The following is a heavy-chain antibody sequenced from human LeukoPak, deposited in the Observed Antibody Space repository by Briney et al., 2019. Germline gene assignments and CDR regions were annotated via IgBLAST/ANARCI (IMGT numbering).Heavy chain of an antibody. V-gene: IGHV3-33*01. CDR1: GFTFSSYG. D-gene: IGHD1-26*01. CDR2: IWYDGSNK. Sequence: GGSLRLSCAASGFTFSSYGMHWVRQAPGKGLEWVAVIWYDGSNKYYADSVKGRFTISRDNSKNTLYLQMNSLRAEDTAVYYCAREAQKYSGSYYGGWFDPWGQGTLVTVSS. CDR3: AREAQKYSGSYYGGWFDP. J-gene: IGHJ5*02.